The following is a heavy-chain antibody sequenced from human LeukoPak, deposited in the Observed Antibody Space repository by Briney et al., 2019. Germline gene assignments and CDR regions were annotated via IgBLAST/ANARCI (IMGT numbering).Heavy chain of an antibody. CDR3: ARGPRITMIVGPFDY. V-gene: IGHV1-69*10. Sequence: SVKVSCKASGGTFSSYAISWVRQAPGQGLEWMGWIIPILGIANYAQKFQGRVTITADKSTSTAYMELSSLRSEDTAVYYCARGPRITMIVGPFDYWGQGTLVTVSS. J-gene: IGHJ4*02. CDR1: GGTFSSYA. CDR2: IIPILGIA. D-gene: IGHD3-22*01.